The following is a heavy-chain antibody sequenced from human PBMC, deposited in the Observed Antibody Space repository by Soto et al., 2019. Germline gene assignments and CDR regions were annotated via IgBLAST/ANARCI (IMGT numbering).Heavy chain of an antibody. D-gene: IGHD6-13*01. Sequence: QVQLVESGGGVVQPGRSLRLSCAASGFTFSSYGMHWVRQAPGEGLEWVAVIWYDGSNKYYADSVKGRFTISRDNSKNTLYLQMNSLRAEDTAVYYCARDDSRIFDYWGQGTLVTVSS. CDR3: ARDDSRIFDY. V-gene: IGHV3-33*01. J-gene: IGHJ4*02. CDR2: IWYDGSNK. CDR1: GFTFSSYG.